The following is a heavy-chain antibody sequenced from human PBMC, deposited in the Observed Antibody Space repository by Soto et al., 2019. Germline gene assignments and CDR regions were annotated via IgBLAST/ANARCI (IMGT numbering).Heavy chain of an antibody. Sequence: QVQLVQSGAEVKKPGASVKVSCKASGYTFTSYAMHWVRQAPGQRLEWMGWINAGNGNTKYSQKFQGRVTITRDTSTSTGHMESSTLISEGQAVYFCARNWGIAVYDYWGQGTLVTVSS. CDR2: INAGNGNT. D-gene: IGHD3-16*01. V-gene: IGHV1-3*01. CDR3: ARNWGIAVYDY. CDR1: GYTFTSYA. J-gene: IGHJ4*02.